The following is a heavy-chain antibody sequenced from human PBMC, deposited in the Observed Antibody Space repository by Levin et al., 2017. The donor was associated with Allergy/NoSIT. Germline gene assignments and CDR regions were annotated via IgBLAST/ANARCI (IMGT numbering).Heavy chain of an antibody. CDR3: AREYYDILTGYKNFDY. D-gene: IGHD3-9*01. J-gene: IGHJ4*02. V-gene: IGHV3-7*01. CDR1: GFTFSSYW. CDR2: IKQDGSEK. Sequence: GGSLRLSCAASGFTFSSYWMSWVRQAPGKGLEWVANIKQDGSEKYYVDSVKGRFTISRDNAKNSLYLQMNSLRAEDTAVYYCAREYYDILTGYKNFDYWGQGTLVTVSS.